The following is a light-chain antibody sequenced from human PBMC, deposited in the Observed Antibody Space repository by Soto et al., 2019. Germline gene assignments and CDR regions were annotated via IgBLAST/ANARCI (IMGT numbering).Light chain of an antibody. CDR3: QQYGTSPIT. Sequence: ENVLTQSPGTLSLSPGERATLSCRASQTVSSYLTWYQQRPGQAPRLLIYGACKRATGIPDRFSGSGSGTDFTLTISRLEPEDFALYYCQQYGTSPITFGQGTRLEMK. J-gene: IGKJ5*01. V-gene: IGKV3-20*01. CDR1: QTVSSY. CDR2: GAC.